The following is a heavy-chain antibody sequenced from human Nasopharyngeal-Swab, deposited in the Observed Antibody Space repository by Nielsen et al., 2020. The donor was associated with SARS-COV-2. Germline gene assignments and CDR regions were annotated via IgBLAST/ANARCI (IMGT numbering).Heavy chain of an antibody. CDR1: GYTFTSYA. CDR2: INTNTGNP. D-gene: IGHD4-17*01. J-gene: IGHJ4*02. V-gene: IGHV7-4-1*02. CDR3: ARDPMWYGDYSFDY. Sequence: SVKVSCKASGYTFTSYAMNWVRQAPGQGLEWMGWINTNTGNPTYAQGFTGRFVFSLDTSVSTAYLQISSLKAEDTAVYYCARDPMWYGDYSFDYWGQGTLVTVSS.